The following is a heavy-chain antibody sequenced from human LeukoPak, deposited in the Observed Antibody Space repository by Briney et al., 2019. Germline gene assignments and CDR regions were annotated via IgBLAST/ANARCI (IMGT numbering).Heavy chain of an antibody. D-gene: IGHD3-10*01. CDR3: ARAVLLWFGELSTPYYGMDV. Sequence: ASVKVSCKASGGTCSSYAISWVRQAPGQGLEWMGGIIPIFGTANYAQKFQGRVTITADESTSTAYMELSSLRSEDTAVYYCARAVLLWFGELSTPYYGMDVWGQGTTVTVSS. V-gene: IGHV1-69*13. J-gene: IGHJ6*02. CDR1: GGTCSSYA. CDR2: IIPIFGTA.